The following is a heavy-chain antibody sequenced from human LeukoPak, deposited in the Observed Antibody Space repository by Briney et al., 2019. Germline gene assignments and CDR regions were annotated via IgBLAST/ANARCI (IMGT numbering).Heavy chain of an antibody. CDR3: TRDLVGATSDF. CDR2: INIDGSKT. J-gene: IGHJ4*02. V-gene: IGHV3-74*01. CDR1: GFIFTTYW. Sequence: GGSLRLSCAASGFIFTTYWMHWVRQVPGKGLVWVARINIDGSKTYYADSVMGRFTVSRDNAKNTVYLQMNSLRAEDTALYHCTRDLVGATSDFWGQGTLVTVSS. D-gene: IGHD1-26*01.